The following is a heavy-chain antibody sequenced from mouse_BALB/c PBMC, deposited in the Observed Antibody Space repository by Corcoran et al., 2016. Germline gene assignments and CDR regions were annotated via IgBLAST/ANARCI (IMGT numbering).Heavy chain of an antibody. CDR2: INTYTGEP. J-gene: IGHJ4*01. Sequence: QIQLVQSGPELKKPGETVKISCKASGYTFTNYGMKWVKQAPGKGLKWMGWINTYTGEPTYADDFKGRFAFSLETSASTAYLQINNLKNEDTATYFCARRGTTVLDYWGQGTSVTVSS. CDR3: ARRGTTVLDY. CDR1: GYTFTNYG. D-gene: IGHD1-1*01. V-gene: IGHV9-3-1*01.